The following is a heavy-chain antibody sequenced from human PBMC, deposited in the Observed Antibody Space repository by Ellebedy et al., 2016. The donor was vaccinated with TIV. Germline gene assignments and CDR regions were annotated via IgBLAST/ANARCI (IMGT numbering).Heavy chain of an antibody. Sequence: GESLKISXSASGFNFSTNAMHWVRQARGRGLEFVSAVDSNGGTTYYADSVKGRFTISRDRSKNTVYLQMNSLRVEDTAVYYCARLADYWGQGTLVTVSS. CDR2: VDSNGGTT. J-gene: IGHJ4*02. V-gene: IGHV3-64*04. CDR1: GFNFSTNA. CDR3: ARLADY.